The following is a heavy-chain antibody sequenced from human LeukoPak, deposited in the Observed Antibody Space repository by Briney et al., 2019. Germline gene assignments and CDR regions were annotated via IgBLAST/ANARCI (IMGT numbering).Heavy chain of an antibody. J-gene: IGHJ4*02. CDR3: ARGSRDGYNHFDY. D-gene: IGHD5-24*01. CDR2: IYYSGST. V-gene: IGHV4-59*01. Sequence: SETLSLTCAISGGSITSYHWSWIRQPPGKGLEWVGYIYYSGSTNYNPSLKSRVTISVDTSKNQFSLNLRSVTAADTAVYYCARGSRDGYNHFDYWGQGTLVTVSS. CDR1: GGSITSYH.